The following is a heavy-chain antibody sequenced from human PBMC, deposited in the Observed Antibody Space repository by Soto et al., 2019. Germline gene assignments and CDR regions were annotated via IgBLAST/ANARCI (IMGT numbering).Heavy chain of an antibody. CDR1: GGTFSSYA. CDR3: ARGGAYCSGGSCYDFQH. J-gene: IGHJ1*01. CDR2: IIPIFGTA. Sequence: QVQLVQSGAEVKKPGSSVKVSCKASGGTFSSYAISWVRQAPGQGLEWMGGIIPIFGTANYAQKFQGRVTITADESTSTAYMELSSLRSEDTAVYYCARGGAYCSGGSCYDFQHGGQGTLVTVSS. V-gene: IGHV1-69*01. D-gene: IGHD2-15*01.